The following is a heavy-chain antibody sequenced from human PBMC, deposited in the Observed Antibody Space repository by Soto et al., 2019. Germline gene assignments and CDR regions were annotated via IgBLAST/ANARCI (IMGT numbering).Heavy chain of an antibody. CDR1: GYSFTDYH. V-gene: IGHV1-2*04. D-gene: IGHD2-8*01. CDR3: ARGYSTDCSSGVCSFFYNHEMDV. Sequence: ASVMVSCKASGYSFTDYHIHWVRQAPGQGLEWLGRINPKSGGTSTAQKFQGWVTTTRDRSISTVYMELTRLRSDDTAVYFCARGYSTDCSSGVCSFFYNHEMDVWGQGTTVTV. CDR2: INPKSGGT. J-gene: IGHJ6*02.